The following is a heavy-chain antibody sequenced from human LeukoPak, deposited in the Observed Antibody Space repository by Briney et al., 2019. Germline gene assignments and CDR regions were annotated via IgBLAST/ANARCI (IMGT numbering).Heavy chain of an antibody. V-gene: IGHV4-4*07. J-gene: IGHJ6*03. CDR1: GGSISSFY. CDR3: AKNGDRGAYCSGGSCYPYYYYNMDV. CDR2: IYTSGST. Sequence: SETLSLTCTVSGGSISSFYWSWIRQPAGKGLEWIGRIYTSGSTNYNPSLKSRVTMSVDTSKNQFSLKLSSVTAADTAIYYCAKNGDRGAYCSGGSCYPYYYYNMDVWGKGTTVTISS. D-gene: IGHD2-15*01.